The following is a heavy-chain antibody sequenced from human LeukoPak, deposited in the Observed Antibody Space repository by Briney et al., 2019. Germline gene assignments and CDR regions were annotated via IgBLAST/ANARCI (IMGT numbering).Heavy chain of an antibody. D-gene: IGHD1-1*01. CDR2: ISYDGSNK. CDR3: AKDPYEELERSYYFDY. CDR1: GFTFSSYG. V-gene: IGHV3-30*18. Sequence: GGSLRLSCAASGFTFSSYGMHWVRQAPGKGLEWVAIISYDGSNKYYADSVKGRFTISRDNSENTLYLQMNSLRAEDTAVYYCAKDPYEELERSYYFDYWGQGTLVTVSS. J-gene: IGHJ4*02.